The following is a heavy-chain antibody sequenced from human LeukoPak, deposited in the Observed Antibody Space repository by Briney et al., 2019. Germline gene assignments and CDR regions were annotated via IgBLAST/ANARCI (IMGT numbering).Heavy chain of an antibody. CDR3: ASSRIAVAGFDY. V-gene: IGHV4-39*01. D-gene: IGHD6-19*01. CDR2: IYYSGST. Sequence: SETLSLTCTVSGGSISSSSYYWGWIRQPPGKGLEWIGSIYYSGSTYYNPSLKSRVTISVDTSKNQFSLKLSSVTAADTAVYCCASSRIAVAGFDYWGQGTLVTVSS. J-gene: IGHJ4*02. CDR1: GGSISSSSYY.